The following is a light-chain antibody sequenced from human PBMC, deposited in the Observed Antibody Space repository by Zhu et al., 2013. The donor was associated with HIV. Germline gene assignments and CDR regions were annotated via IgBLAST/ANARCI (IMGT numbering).Light chain of an antibody. CDR1: QTVSSN. Sequence: DIVLTQSPGTLSLSPGERATLSCRASQTVSSNFLAWYHQIPGQAPRLLIYDASNRATGIPARFSGSGSGTDFTLTISSLEPEDFAVYYCQQRSNWPLTFGGGTKVEI. CDR3: QQRSNWPLT. J-gene: IGKJ4*01. CDR2: DAS. V-gene: IGKV3-11*01.